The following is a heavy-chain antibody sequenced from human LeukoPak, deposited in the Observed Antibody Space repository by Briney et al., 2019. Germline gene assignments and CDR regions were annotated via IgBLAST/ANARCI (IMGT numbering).Heavy chain of an antibody. J-gene: IGHJ4*02. Sequence: PGGSLRLSCTTSTFTFSHYAMHWVRQAPGKGLEWVACVSHNGSDKYHADSLKGRFTISRDNSKNTLYLQLSSLRGEDTAVYYCARGSALEAPGTVWGQGTLVTVSS. CDR3: ARGSALEAPGTV. CDR1: TFTFSHYA. D-gene: IGHD6-13*01. V-gene: IGHV3-30*15. CDR2: VSHNGSDK.